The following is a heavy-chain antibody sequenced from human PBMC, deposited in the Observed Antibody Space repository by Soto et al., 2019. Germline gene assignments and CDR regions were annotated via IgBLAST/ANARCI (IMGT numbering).Heavy chain of an antibody. CDR2: MYNTGST. CDR3: ARLNVYCVRGSCHGHYAMDV. D-gene: IGHD2-15*01. Sequence: PSETLSLTCTVSGGSLSGYYWSWIRQPPGKGLECIGYMYNTGSTVYNPSFKSRVTISVDTSKNQFFLKMTSVTAADTAVYYCARLNVYCVRGSCHGHYAMDVRGQGTTVTVSS. J-gene: IGHJ6*02. CDR1: GGSLSGYY. V-gene: IGHV4-59*08.